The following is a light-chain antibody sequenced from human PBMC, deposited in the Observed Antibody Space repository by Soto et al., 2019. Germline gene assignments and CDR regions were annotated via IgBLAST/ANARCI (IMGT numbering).Light chain of an antibody. Sequence: DIVMTQSPDSLAVSLGERATINCKASQILSYSSNNKKYLAGYQQKPGQPPKLLIYWASIRESGFPDRFSGSETGTDFTLTISSLQAEDVAVYYCQQYYSSPYTFGQGTKLEIK. J-gene: IGKJ2*01. CDR3: QQYYSSPYT. CDR2: WAS. V-gene: IGKV4-1*01. CDR1: QILSYSSNNKKY.